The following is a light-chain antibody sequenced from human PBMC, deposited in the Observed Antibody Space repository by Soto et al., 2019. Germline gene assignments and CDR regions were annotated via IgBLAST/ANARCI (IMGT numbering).Light chain of an antibody. CDR3: QQYSSYPRT. Sequence: DIQMTQSPSTLSASVGDRVTITCRASQSISSGLAWYQQQPGKAPKLLIYKASSLESGVPSSFSGSGSGTEFTLTISSLQPDDFATYYCQQYSSYPRTFGQGTQVEIK. CDR2: KAS. CDR1: QSISSG. V-gene: IGKV1-5*03. J-gene: IGKJ1*01.